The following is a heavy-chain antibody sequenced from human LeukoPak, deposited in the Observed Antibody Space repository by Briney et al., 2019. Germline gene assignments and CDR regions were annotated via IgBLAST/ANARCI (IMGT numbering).Heavy chain of an antibody. CDR2: ISGSGGNT. CDR3: ARVQDAFDI. Sequence: PGGSLRLSCAASGFTFNSHAMSWVRQAPGRGLEWVSAISGSGGNTYYADSVKGRFTIFRDNAKNSLYLQMNSLRAEDTAVYYCARVQDAFDIWGQGTMVTVSS. V-gene: IGHV3-23*01. CDR1: GFTFNSHA. J-gene: IGHJ3*02.